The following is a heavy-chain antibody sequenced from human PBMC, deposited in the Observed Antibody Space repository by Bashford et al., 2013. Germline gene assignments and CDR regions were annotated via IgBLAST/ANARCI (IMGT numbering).Heavy chain of an antibody. CDR2: STLTVVA. D-gene: IGHD2-2*01. J-gene: IGHJ5*02. V-gene: IGHV1-2*02. Sequence: VKVSCKASGYTFYRLLYALGATGPRTRALSGWDGSTLTVVAQTNAQKFQGRVTMTRDTSISTAYMELSRLRSDDTAVYYCARNKVVPAASWFDPWGQGTLVTVSS. CDR3: ARNKVVPAASWFDP. CDR1: GYTFYRLL.